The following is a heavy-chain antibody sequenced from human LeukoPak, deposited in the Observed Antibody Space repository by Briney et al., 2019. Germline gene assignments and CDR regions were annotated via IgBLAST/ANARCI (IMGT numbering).Heavy chain of an antibody. J-gene: IGHJ6*02. CDR3: ARDRKYSSSWYYYYYGMDV. CDR2: IGTAGDT. Sequence: PGGSLRLSCAASGFTFSSYDMNWVRQATGKGLEWVSAIGTAGDTYYPGSVKGRFTISRENAKNSLYLQMNSLRAGDTAVYYCARDRKYSSSWYYYYYGMDVWGQGTTVTVSS. D-gene: IGHD6-13*01. V-gene: IGHV3-13*01. CDR1: GFTFSSYD.